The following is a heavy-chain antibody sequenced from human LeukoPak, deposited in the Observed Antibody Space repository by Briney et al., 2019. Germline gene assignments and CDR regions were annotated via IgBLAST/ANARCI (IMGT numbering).Heavy chain of an antibody. Sequence: QTGGSLRLSCAASGFTFSSYAMSWVRQAPGKGLEWVSAISGNGGRTYYADSVKGRFTISRDNSKNTLYLQMNSLRVEDTAVYYCAKALYYYYMDVWGKGTTVTVSS. V-gene: IGHV3-23*01. CDR3: AKALYYYYMDV. J-gene: IGHJ6*03. CDR1: GFTFSSYA. CDR2: ISGNGGRT.